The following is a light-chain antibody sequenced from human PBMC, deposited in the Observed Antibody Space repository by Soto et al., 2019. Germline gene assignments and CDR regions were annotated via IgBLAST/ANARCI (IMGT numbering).Light chain of an antibody. CDR2: DAS. CDR1: QSVSRY. CDR3: QQFSSYPLT. V-gene: IGKV3-11*01. J-gene: IGKJ4*01. Sequence: EIVLTQSPATLSLSPGERATLSCRASQSVSRYLAWYQQKPGQAPRLLIYDASNRATGIPDRFSGGGSGTDFTLTISRLEPEDFAVYYCQQFSSYPLTFGGGTKVEIK.